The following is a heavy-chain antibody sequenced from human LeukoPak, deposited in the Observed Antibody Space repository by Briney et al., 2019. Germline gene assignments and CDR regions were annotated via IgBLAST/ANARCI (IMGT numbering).Heavy chain of an antibody. V-gene: IGHV3-53*01. J-gene: IGHJ6*02. CDR1: GLSVTNYY. CDR3: ATGLGETGHYAFYYGMDV. CDR2: VYSGGTT. Sequence: GGSLRLSCAASGLSVTNYYMNWVRQAPGKGLEWVSVVYSGGTTDFADSVKGRFLISRDNSKNKVYLQMSRLSAEDTAVYYCATGLGETGHYAFYYGMDVWGQGTTVIVSS. D-gene: IGHD3-10*01.